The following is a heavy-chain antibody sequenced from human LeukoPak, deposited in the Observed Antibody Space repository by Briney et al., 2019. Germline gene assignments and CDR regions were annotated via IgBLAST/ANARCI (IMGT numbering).Heavy chain of an antibody. CDR2: INPNSGGT. V-gene: IGHV1-2*06. D-gene: IGHD5-18*01. Sequence: ASVKVSCKASGYTFTGYYMHWVRQAPGQGLEWMGRINPNSGGTNYAQKFQGRVTMTRDTSISTAHMELSRLRSDDTAVYYCARGTVGDSYGPTDAFDIWGQGTMVTVSS. CDR1: GYTFTGYY. J-gene: IGHJ3*02. CDR3: ARGTVGDSYGPTDAFDI.